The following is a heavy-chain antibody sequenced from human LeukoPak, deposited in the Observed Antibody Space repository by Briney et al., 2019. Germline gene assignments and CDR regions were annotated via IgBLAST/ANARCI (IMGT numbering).Heavy chain of an antibody. CDR3: VKDNTLSSSWPRHIWFDP. D-gene: IGHD6-13*01. CDR1: GFTFSSYA. V-gene: IGHV3-64D*06. CDR2: ISSNGGST. J-gene: IGHJ5*02. Sequence: PGGSQGLLQSASGFTFSSYARHWVRQAPGKGLEYVSAISSNGGSTYYADSVKGRFTISRDNSKNTLYLQMSSLRAEDTAVYYCVKDNTLSSSWPRHIWFDPWGQAAMPTVSS.